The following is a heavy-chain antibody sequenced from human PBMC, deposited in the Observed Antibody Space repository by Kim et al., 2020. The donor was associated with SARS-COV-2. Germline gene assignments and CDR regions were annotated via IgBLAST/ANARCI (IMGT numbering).Heavy chain of an antibody. D-gene: IGHD1-1*01. J-gene: IGHJ4*02. CDR3: ARGNGDFDY. CDR2: SSH. Sequence: SSHYYPDSVKGRFTISRDNSKITLYLQMTSLRAEDTAVYYCARGNGDFDYWGQGTLVTVSS. V-gene: IGHV3-33*01.